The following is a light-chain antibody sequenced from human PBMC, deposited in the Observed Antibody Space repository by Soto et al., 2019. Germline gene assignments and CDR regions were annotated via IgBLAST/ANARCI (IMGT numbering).Light chain of an antibody. J-gene: IGLJ3*02. CDR3: QVWDSSTVHWV. Sequence: SYELTQPLSVSVALGQTARITCGGNNIGSKNVHWYQQKPGQAPVLVIYRDSNRPSGIPERFSGSNSGNTATLTISRAQAGDEADYYCQVWDSSTVHWVFGGGTKLTVL. CDR1: NIGSKN. V-gene: IGLV3-9*01. CDR2: RDS.